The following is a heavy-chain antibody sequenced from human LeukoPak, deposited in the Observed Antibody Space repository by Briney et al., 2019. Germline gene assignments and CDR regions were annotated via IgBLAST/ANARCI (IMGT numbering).Heavy chain of an antibody. D-gene: IGHD6-13*01. J-gene: IGHJ4*02. Sequence: SETLSLTCTVSGGSISRYYWSWIRQPPGKGLEWIGEINHSGSTNYNPSLKSRVTISVDTSKNQFSLKLSSVTAADTAVYYCASSFLQPYSSSWGFDYWGQGTLVTVSS. CDR2: INHSGST. V-gene: IGHV4-34*01. CDR3: ASSFLQPYSSSWGFDY. CDR1: GGSISRYY.